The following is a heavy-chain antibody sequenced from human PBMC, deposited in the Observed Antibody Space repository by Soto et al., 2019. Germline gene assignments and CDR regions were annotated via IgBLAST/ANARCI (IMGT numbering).Heavy chain of an antibody. V-gene: IGHV3-30-3*01. CDR1: GFTFSSYA. D-gene: IGHD1-20*01. Sequence: PGGSLRLSCAASGFTFSSYAMHWVRQAPGKGLEWVAVISYDGSNKYYADSVKGRFTISRDNSKNTLYLQMNSLRAEDTAVYYCARDFLTGTYYYYYYGMDVWGQGTTVTVSS. CDR2: ISYDGSNK. CDR3: ARDFLTGTYYYYYYGMDV. J-gene: IGHJ6*02.